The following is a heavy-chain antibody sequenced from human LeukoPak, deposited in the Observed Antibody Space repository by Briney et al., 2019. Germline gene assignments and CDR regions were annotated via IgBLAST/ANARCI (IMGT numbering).Heavy chain of an antibody. D-gene: IGHD2-15*01. CDR1: GLTFSSYG. CDR2: ISTTGGTT. J-gene: IGHJ6*03. CDR3: AKNGDRGAYCSGGTCYPYYYYYMDV. V-gene: IGHV3-23*01. Sequence: GGTLRLSCAASGLTFSSYGMSWVRQAPGRGLEWVSAISTTGGTTYYADSVRGRFTISRDNSRNTLYLQMNSLRAEGTAIYYCAKNGDRGAYCSGGTCYPYYYYYMDVWGKGTTVTISS.